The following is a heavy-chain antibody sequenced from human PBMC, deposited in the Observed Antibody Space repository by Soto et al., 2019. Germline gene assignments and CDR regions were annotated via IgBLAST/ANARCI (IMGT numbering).Heavy chain of an antibody. V-gene: IGHV3-33*01. CDR3: ARDLKTRHCDY. D-gene: IGHD4-17*01. CDR1: GFAFHGYA. Sequence: QVQLVESGGGVVQPGRSLRLSCAASGFAFHGYAMHWVRQAPGKGLEWVAIIWYDGSNTYYGDSVKGRFIISRDNSKNTVYLQMNSLRVEDTAVYYCARDLKTRHCDYWGQGILVTVSS. J-gene: IGHJ4*02. CDR2: IWYDGSNT.